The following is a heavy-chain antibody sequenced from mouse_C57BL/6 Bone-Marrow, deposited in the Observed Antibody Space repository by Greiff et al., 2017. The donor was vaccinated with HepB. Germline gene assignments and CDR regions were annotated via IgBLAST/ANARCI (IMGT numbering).Heavy chain of an antibody. Sequence: EVKLMESGGGLVQPKGSLKLSCAASGFSFNTYAMNWVRQAPGKGLEWVARIRSKSNNYATYYADSVKDRFTISRDDSESMLYLQMNNLKTEDTAMYYCVRQGDYGSSYVDYWGQGTTLTVSS. D-gene: IGHD1-1*01. J-gene: IGHJ2*01. V-gene: IGHV10-1*01. CDR1: GFSFNTYA. CDR2: IRSKSNNYAT. CDR3: VRQGDYGSSYVDY.